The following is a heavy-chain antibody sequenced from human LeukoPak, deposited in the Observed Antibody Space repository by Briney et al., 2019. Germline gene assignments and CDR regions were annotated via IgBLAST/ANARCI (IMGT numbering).Heavy chain of an antibody. CDR3: NTLRSYYESSGYDY. V-gene: IGHV3-33*01. D-gene: IGHD3-22*01. Sequence: GGSLRLSCSASGFTFSSYGMHWVRQAPGKGLEWVAVIWYDGSNKYYADSVKGRFTISRDNSKNTLYLQMNSLKTEDTAVYYCNTLRSYYESSGYDYWGQGTLVTVSP. CDR1: GFTFSSYG. J-gene: IGHJ4*02. CDR2: IWYDGSNK.